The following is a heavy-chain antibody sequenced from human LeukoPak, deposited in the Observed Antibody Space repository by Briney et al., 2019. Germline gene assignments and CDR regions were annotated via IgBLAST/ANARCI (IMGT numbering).Heavy chain of an antibody. V-gene: IGHV3-23*01. CDR1: GFTFSSYA. D-gene: IGHD3-10*01. J-gene: IGHJ3*02. Sequence: PGGSLRLSCAASGFTFSSYAMSWVRQAPGKGLEWVSAISGSGGSTYYADSVKGRFTISRDNSKNTLYLQMSSLRAEDTAVYYCAKDGSYYGSGSYYLIWGQGTMVTVSS. CDR3: AKDGSYYGSGSYYLI. CDR2: ISGSGGST.